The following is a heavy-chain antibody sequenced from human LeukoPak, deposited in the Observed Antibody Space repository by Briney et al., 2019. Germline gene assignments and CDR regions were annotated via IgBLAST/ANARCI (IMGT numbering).Heavy chain of an antibody. Sequence: GASVKVSCKASGYTFTSYGISWVRQAPGQGLEWMGWISGYDGNTNYAQKLQGRVTMTTDTSTSTAYMELRSLRSDDTAVYYCARGRGAYCSSTSCYAYNWFDPWGQGTLVTVSS. CDR3: ARGRGAYCSSTSCYAYNWFDP. V-gene: IGHV1-18*01. CDR2: ISGYDGNT. J-gene: IGHJ5*02. CDR1: GYTFTSYG. D-gene: IGHD2-2*01.